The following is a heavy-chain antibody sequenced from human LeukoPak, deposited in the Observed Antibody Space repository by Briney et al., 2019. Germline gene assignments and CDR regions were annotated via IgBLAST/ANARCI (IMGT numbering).Heavy chain of an antibody. V-gene: IGHV5-51*01. CDR1: GFSSTTYW. CDR2: IQPDDSDT. CDR3: ARPLFSSNYKAFDL. J-gene: IGHJ3*01. Sequence: GESLTISRRLSGFSSTTYWIAWVRQMPGKGLEWMGVIQPDDSDTTYSPSFQGQVSISADKSINTAFLQWSSLEASDTAMYYCARPLFSSNYKAFDLWGQGTLVTVSS. D-gene: IGHD4-11*01.